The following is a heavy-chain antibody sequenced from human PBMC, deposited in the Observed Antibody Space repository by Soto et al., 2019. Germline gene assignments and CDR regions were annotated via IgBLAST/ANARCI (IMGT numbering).Heavy chain of an antibody. J-gene: IGHJ3*02. V-gene: IGHV4-31*03. Sequence: PSGTLSLTCTVSGGSISSGGDYGTWIRQHPGKGRDWIGYIYYSVSTYYNPSLKSRVTISVDTSKNQFSLKLSSVTAADTAVYYCARDYFYDSSGYYKTRAAFAIWGQGTMVTVSS. CDR2: IYYSVST. D-gene: IGHD3-22*01. CDR3: ARDYFYDSSGYYKTRAAFAI. CDR1: GGSISSGGDY.